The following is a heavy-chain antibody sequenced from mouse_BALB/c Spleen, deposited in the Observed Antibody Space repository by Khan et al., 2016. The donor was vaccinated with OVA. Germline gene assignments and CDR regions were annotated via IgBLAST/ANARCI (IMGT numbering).Heavy chain of an antibody. Sequence: EVQLQESGPGLVKPSQSLSLTCTVTGYSITSDYAWSWIRQFPGNKLEWMGYISYSGSTSYNPSLKSRFSISRDTSKNQFFLQLNSVTTEDTATYCYSMGLAYWGQGTLVTVSA. V-gene: IGHV3-2*02. D-gene: IGHD4-1*01. CDR1: GYSITSDYA. CDR3: SMGLAY. J-gene: IGHJ3*01. CDR2: ISYSGST.